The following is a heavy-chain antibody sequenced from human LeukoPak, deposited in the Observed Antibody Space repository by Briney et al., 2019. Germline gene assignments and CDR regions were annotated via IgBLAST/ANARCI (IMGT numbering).Heavy chain of an antibody. CDR2: ISGSGGST. J-gene: IGHJ4*02. Sequence: PGGSLRLSCAASGFTFSSYAMSWVRQAPGKGLEWVSAISGSGGSTYCADSVKGRFTISRDNSKNTLYLQMNSLRAEDTAVYYCAKVVRYSSSWYYWGQGTLVTVSS. CDR1: GFTFSSYA. D-gene: IGHD6-13*01. V-gene: IGHV3-23*01. CDR3: AKVVRYSSSWYY.